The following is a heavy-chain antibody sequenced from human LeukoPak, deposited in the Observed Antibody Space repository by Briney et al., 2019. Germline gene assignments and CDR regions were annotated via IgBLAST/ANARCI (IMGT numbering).Heavy chain of an antibody. J-gene: IGHJ4*02. CDR2: ISSGSSTI. Sequence: GGSLRLSCAASGFTFSSYSMKWVRQAPGKGLDWLSYISSGSSTIYYADSVKGRFTISRDNTKKTLYLEMNSLRAEDTAVYFCARVLSYYIDYWGQGTLVTVSS. CDR3: ARVLSYYIDY. CDR1: GFTFSSYS. V-gene: IGHV3-48*04. D-gene: IGHD2-8*01.